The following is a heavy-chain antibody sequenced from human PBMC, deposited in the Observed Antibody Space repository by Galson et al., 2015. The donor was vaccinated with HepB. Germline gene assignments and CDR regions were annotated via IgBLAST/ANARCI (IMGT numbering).Heavy chain of an antibody. D-gene: IGHD5-18*01. CDR2: ISYDGSNK. Sequence: SLRLSCAASGFTFSSYGMHWVRQAPGKGLEWVAVISYDGSNKYYADSVKGRFTISRDNSKNTLYLQMNSLRAEDTAVYYCAKDRRYSYGSPGRLWGQGTLVTVSS. J-gene: IGHJ4*02. CDR1: GFTFSSYG. V-gene: IGHV3-30*18. CDR3: AKDRRYSYGSPGRL.